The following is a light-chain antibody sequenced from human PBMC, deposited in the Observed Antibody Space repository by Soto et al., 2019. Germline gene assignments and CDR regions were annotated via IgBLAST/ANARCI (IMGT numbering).Light chain of an antibody. CDR2: AVS. V-gene: IGLV2-14*01. CDR3: SSHNPIGTIQI. J-gene: IGLJ1*01. CDR1: SSDFAVYNY. Sequence: SVLAQPASVSGSPGQSITISCTGTSSDFAVYNYVSWYQVHPGKAPKLMIYAVSTRTSGVSNRFSGSKSGNTASLTISGLQAEDEADSYCSSHNPIGTIQILGHGTKVT.